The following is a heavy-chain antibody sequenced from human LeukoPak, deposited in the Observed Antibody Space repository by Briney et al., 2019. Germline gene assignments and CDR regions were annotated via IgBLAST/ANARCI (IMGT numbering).Heavy chain of an antibody. V-gene: IGHV3-13*01. CDR1: GFTFSTYD. CDR2: IGTAGDT. Sequence: GGSLRLSCAASGFTFSTYDMHWVRQATGKGLECVSAIGTAGDTYYLGSVKGRFTTSREDAKTSLYLQMNSLRAGDTAVYYCTRTLGGGAHDFWGQGTLVTVSS. CDR3: TRTLGGGAHDF. D-gene: IGHD1-26*01. J-gene: IGHJ4*02.